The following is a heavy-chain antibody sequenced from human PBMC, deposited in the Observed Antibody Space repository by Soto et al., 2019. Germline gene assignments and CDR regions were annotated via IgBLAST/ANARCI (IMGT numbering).Heavy chain of an antibody. J-gene: IGHJ4*02. CDR3: AKEPMVRGVIIGYYFDY. CDR1: GFTFDDYA. D-gene: IGHD3-10*01. V-gene: IGHV3-9*01. CDR2: XSWNSGSI. Sequence: EVQLVESGGGXVQPGRSLRLSCAASGFTFDDYAMHWVRQAPGKGLEWXXGXSWNSGSIGYADSVKGRFTISRDNAKNSLYLQMNSLRAEDTALYYCAKEPMVRGVIIGYYFDYWGQGTLVTVSS.